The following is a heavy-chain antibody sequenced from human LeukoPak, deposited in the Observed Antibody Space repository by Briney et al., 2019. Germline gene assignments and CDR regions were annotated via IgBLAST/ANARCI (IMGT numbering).Heavy chain of an antibody. CDR1: GFTFSSYA. CDR2: ISGSGSST. J-gene: IGHJ4*02. D-gene: IGHD6-19*01. CDR3: AKGVAVASPYYFDY. Sequence: GGSLRLSCAASGFTFSSYAMSWVRQAPGKGLEWVSPISGSGSSTYYADSVKGRFTISRDNSKNTLYLQMNSLRAGDTAVYYCAKGVAVASPYYFDYWGQGTLDTVSS. V-gene: IGHV3-23*01.